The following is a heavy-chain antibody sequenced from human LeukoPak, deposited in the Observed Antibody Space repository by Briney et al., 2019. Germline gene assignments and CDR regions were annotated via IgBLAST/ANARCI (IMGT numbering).Heavy chain of an antibody. CDR1: GGSISSYY. J-gene: IGHJ4*02. CDR3: ARAGWYAYYFDY. CDR2: IYYSGST. V-gene: IGHV4-59*01. D-gene: IGHD6-19*01. Sequence: SETLSLTCTVSGGSISSYYWSWIRQPPGKGLEWIGYIYYSGSTNYNPSLKSRVTISVDTSKNQFSLKLSSVTAPDTAVYYCARAGWYAYYFDYWGQGTLVTVSS.